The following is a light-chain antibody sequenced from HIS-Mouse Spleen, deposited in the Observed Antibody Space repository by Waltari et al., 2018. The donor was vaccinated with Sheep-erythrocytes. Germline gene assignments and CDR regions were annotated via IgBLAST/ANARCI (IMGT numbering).Light chain of an antibody. Sequence: QSVLTQPPSASGTPGQRVTISCSGSSSNIGSNTVNWYQQLPGTAPKLLIYSNKRLPSGVPDRFSGSKSGTSASLAISGLQSEDEADYYCAAWDDSLNGVVFGGGTKLTVL. CDR2: SNK. J-gene: IGLJ2*01. CDR1: SSNIGSNT. CDR3: AAWDDSLNGVV. V-gene: IGLV1-44*01.